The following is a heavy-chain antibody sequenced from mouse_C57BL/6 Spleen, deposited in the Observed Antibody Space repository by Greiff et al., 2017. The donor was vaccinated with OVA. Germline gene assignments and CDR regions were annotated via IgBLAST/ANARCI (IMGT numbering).Heavy chain of an antibody. CDR1: GFTFSSYG. CDR3: ARPDYDNAMDY. CDR2: ISSGGSYT. J-gene: IGHJ4*01. D-gene: IGHD2-4*01. Sequence: VQLKESGGDLVKPGGSLKLSCAASGFTFSSYGMSWVRQTPDKRLEWVATISSGGSYTYYPDSVKGRFTISRDNAKNTLYLQMSSLKSEDTAMYYCARPDYDNAMDYWGQGTSVTVSS. V-gene: IGHV5-6*01.